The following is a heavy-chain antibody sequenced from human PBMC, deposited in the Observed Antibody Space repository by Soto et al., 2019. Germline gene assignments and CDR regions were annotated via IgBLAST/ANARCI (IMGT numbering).Heavy chain of an antibody. J-gene: IGHJ5*02. V-gene: IGHV4-34*01. Sequence: PSETLSLTLTVYGGSFSGYYWTWIRQPPGTGLEWIGEINHSGSTKYNPSLKSRVTISVDTSQNQFSLELSSVTAADTAVYYCARVAPRDCSTTSCYVFWFDPWGQGTLVTVSS. CDR2: INHSGST. CDR3: ARVAPRDCSTTSCYVFWFDP. CDR1: GGSFSGYY. D-gene: IGHD2-2*01.